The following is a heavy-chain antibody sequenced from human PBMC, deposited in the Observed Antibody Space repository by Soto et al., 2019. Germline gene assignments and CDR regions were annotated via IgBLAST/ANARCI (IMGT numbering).Heavy chain of an antibody. CDR1: GGSISSGGYY. D-gene: IGHD3-10*01. CDR3: ARDGGSGSLRYNWFDP. CDR2: IYYSGST. V-gene: IGHV4-31*03. Sequence: QVQLQESGPGLVKPSQTLSLTCTVSGGSISSGGYYWSWIRQHPGKGLEWIGYIYYSGSTYYNPSLKRRVTISVDTSKNQFSLKLSSVTAADTAVYYCARDGGSGSLRYNWFDPWGQGTLVTVSS. J-gene: IGHJ5*02.